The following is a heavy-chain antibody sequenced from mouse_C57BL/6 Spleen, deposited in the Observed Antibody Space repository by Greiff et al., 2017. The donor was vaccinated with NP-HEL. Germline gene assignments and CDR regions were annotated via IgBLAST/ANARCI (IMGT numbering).Heavy chain of an antibody. CDR1: GFTFSDYY. V-gene: IGHV5-16*01. D-gene: IGHD2-2*01. Sequence: EVQLVESEGGLVQPGSSMKLSCTASGFTFSDYYMAWVRQVPEKGLEWVANINYDGSSTYYLDSLKSRFIISRDNAKNILYLQMSSLKSEDTATYYCARSLIYYGYDPYFDYWGQGTTLTVSS. CDR3: ARSLIYYGYDPYFDY. J-gene: IGHJ2*01. CDR2: INYDGSST.